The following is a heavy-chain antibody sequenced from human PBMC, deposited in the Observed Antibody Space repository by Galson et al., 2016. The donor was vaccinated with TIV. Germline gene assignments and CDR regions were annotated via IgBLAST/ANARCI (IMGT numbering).Heavy chain of an antibody. CDR3: ASDRNTALDTYHYYHGMDV. Sequence: SVKVSCKASGGTFSSYVFNWVRLAPGQGLEWMGGIIPLFGIANYAQKFQDRVTITADDSTSTAYMELNSLRSGDTAVYYCASDRNTALDTYHYYHGMDVWGQGTTVTVSS. J-gene: IGHJ6*02. CDR1: GGTFSSYV. V-gene: IGHV1-69*13. D-gene: IGHD5-18*01. CDR2: IIPLFGIA.